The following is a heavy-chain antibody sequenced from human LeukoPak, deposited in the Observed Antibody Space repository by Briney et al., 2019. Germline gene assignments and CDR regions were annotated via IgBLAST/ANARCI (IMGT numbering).Heavy chain of an antibody. V-gene: IGHV3-30-3*01. CDR3: AGGEPGWGYSSSFLPFDY. Sequence: PGGSLRLSCAASGFTFSSYAMHWVRQAPGKGLEWVAVISYDGSNKYYADSVKGRFTISRDNSKNTLYLQMNSLRAEDTAVYYGAGGEPGWGYSSSFLPFDYWGQGTLVTVSS. J-gene: IGHJ4*02. CDR1: GFTFSSYA. CDR2: ISYDGSNK. D-gene: IGHD6-6*01.